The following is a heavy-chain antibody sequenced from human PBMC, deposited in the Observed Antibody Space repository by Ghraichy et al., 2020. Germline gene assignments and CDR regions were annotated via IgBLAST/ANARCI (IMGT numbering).Heavy chain of an antibody. CDR1: GGSISSGGYY. CDR3: ARADGGEDYYYYYGMDV. Sequence: SQTLSLTCTVSGGSISSGGYYWSWIRQHPGKGLEWIGYIYYSGSTYYNPSLKSRVTISVDTSKNQFSLKLSSVTAADTAVYYCARADGGEDYYYYYGMDVWGQGTTVTVSS. J-gene: IGHJ6*02. D-gene: IGHD3-16*01. CDR2: IYYSGST. V-gene: IGHV4-31*03.